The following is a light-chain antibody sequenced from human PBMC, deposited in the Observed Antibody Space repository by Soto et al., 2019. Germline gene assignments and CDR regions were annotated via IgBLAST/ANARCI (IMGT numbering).Light chain of an antibody. J-gene: IGKJ5*01. Sequence: EILLKQSPATLSVSPGERATLSCRASQSVSSNLAWYQQIPGRAPRLLIYGASTRASGIPARFSASGSGTEFTLTISSLQSEDFAVYYCQQFNYWPPITFGQGTRLEIK. CDR1: QSVSSN. CDR2: GAS. CDR3: QQFNYWPPIT. V-gene: IGKV3-15*01.